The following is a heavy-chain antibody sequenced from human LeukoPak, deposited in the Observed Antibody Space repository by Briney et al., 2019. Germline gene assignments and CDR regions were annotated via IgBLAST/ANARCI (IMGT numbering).Heavy chain of an antibody. V-gene: IGHV1-18*01. CDR1: GYTFTSYG. Sequence: ASVKVSCKASGYTFTSYGISWVRQAPGQGLEWMGWISTYNGNTNYAQKLQGRVTMTTDTSTTTAYMELRSLTSDDTAVYYCARDPTTKTFDYWGQGTLVTVPS. CDR3: ARDPTTKTFDY. D-gene: IGHD4-11*01. CDR2: ISTYNGNT. J-gene: IGHJ4*02.